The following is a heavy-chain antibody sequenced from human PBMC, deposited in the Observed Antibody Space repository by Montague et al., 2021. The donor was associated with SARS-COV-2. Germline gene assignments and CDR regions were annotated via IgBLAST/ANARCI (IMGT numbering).Heavy chain of an antibody. Sequence: SLSLSCAASGFTFSSYAMSWVRQAPGKGLEWVSVISGSGDSTYYADSVKGRLTISRDNSKSTLYLQMNSLRAEDTAVYYCAKNFYVTAAGGGYFDYWGQGTLVTVSS. V-gene: IGHV3-23*01. CDR3: AKNFYVTAAGGGYFDY. J-gene: IGHJ4*02. CDR2: ISGSGDST. CDR1: GFTFSSYA. D-gene: IGHD6-13*01.